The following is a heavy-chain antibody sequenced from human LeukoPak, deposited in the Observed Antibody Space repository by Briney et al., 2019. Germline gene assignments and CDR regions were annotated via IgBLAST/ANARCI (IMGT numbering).Heavy chain of an antibody. CDR2: IYTSGST. CDR3: ARTLRGVTLDY. D-gene: IGHD3-10*01. V-gene: IGHV4-4*07. CDR1: GGPISSYY. J-gene: IGHJ4*02. Sequence: PSETLSLTCTVSGGPISSYYWSWIRQPAGKGLEWIGRIYTSGSTNYNPSLKSRVTISVDKSKNQFSLKLSSVTAADTAVYYCARTLRGVTLDYWGQGTLVTVSS.